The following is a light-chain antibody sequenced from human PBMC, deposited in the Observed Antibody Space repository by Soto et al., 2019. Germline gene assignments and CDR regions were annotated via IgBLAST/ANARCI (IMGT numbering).Light chain of an antibody. V-gene: IGKV1-9*01. Sequence: DIQLTQSPSFLSASVGDRVTITCRASQGISSYLAWYQQKPGKAPKLLIYAASTLQSGVPSRFSGSGSGTEFTLTISSLQSEYFATYYCQQLNSYPLTFGPGTKVDIK. J-gene: IGKJ3*01. CDR3: QQLNSYPLT. CDR2: AAS. CDR1: QGISSY.